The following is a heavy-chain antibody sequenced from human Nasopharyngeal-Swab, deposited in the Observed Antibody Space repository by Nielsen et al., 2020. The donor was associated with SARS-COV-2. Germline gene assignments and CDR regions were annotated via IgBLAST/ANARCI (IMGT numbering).Heavy chain of an antibody. CDR1: GVSITSQY. J-gene: IGHJ5*02. CDR2: ISHNSGT. V-gene: IGHV4-59*11. Sequence: GSLRLSCTVSGVSITSQYWSWIRQPPGKGLEWIGYISHNSGTSYNPSLKGRVTMFMDTSKNQFSLRLRSVTAADTAVYYCAKEGATGWFDPWGQGTLVTVSS. CDR3: AKEGATGWFDP.